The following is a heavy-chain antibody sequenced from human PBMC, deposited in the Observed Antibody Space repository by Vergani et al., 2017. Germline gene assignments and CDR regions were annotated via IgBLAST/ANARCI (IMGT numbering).Heavy chain of an antibody. J-gene: IGHJ5*02. V-gene: IGHV4-34*01. CDR1: GGSFSGYY. Sequence: QVQLQQWGAGLLKPSETLSLTCAVYGGSFSGYYWSWIRQPPGKGLEWIGEINHSGSTNYNPSLKGRVTISVDTSKNQFSLKLSSVTAADTAVYYCARGPWFDPWGQGTLVTVSS. CDR3: ARGPWFDP. CDR2: INHSGST.